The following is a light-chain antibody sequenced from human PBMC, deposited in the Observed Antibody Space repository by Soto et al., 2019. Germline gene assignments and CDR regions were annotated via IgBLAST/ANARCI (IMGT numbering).Light chain of an antibody. Sequence: DIQLTQSPSFLSASVGDRVTITCRASQGISRYLAWYQQKPGTAPNLLIFAASTLQSGVPSRFSGSGSGTEFTLTISSLQPEDFATYYCQQVNNYPRTFGQGTKVEIK. V-gene: IGKV1-9*01. J-gene: IGKJ1*01. CDR1: QGISRY. CDR3: QQVNNYPRT. CDR2: AAS.